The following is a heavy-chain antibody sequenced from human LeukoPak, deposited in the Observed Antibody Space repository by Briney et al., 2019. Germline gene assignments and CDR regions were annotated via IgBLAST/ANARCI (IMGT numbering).Heavy chain of an antibody. J-gene: IGHJ3*02. Sequence: ASVKVSCKASGYTFTSYAMNWVRQAPGQGLEWMGWINTNTGNPTYAQGFTGRFVFSLDTSVSTAYLQISSLKAEDTAVYYCARPAHSSGYDAFDIWGQGTMVTVSS. CDR2: INTNTGNP. CDR1: GYTFTSYA. V-gene: IGHV7-4-1*02. CDR3: ARPAHSSGYDAFDI. D-gene: IGHD6-19*01.